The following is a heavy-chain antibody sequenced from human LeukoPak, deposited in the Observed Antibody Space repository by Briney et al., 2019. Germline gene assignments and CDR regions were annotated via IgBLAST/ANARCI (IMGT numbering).Heavy chain of an antibody. CDR1: GFTFSSYA. CDR3: AKVGSGGSPADYFDY. D-gene: IGHD3-10*01. J-gene: IGHJ4*02. CDR2: VSGSGGST. V-gene: IGHV3-23*01. Sequence: GGSLRLSCAASGFTFSSYAMSWVRQAPGKGLEWVSGVSGSGGSTYYADSVKGRFTIFRDNSKNTLYLQMNSLRAEDTAVYYCAKVGSGGSPADYFDYWGQGNLVTVSS.